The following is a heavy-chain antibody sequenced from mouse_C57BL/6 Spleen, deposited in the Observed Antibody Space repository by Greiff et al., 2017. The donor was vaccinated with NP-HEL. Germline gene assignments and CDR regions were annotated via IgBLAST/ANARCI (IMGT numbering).Heavy chain of an antibody. CDR2: ISYDGSN. J-gene: IGHJ2*01. Sequence: EVKLVESGPGLVKPSQSLSLTCSVTGYSITSGYYWNWIRQFPGNKLEWMGYISYDGSNNYNPSLKNRISITRYTSENQFFLKLNSVTTEDTATYYCARVGDYGYFDDWGQGTTLTVSS. CDR1: GYSITSGYY. D-gene: IGHD2-4*01. V-gene: IGHV3-6*01. CDR3: ARVGDYGYFDD.